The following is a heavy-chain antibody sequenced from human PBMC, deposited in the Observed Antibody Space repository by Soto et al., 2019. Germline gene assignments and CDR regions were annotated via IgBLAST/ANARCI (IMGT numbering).Heavy chain of an antibody. CDR1: GYTFTSYY. CDR3: ARVGWVAARSLPDY. D-gene: IGHD6-6*01. CDR2: INPSGGST. V-gene: IGHV1-46*01. J-gene: IGHJ4*02. Sequence: ASVKVSCKASGYTFTSYYMHWVRQAPGQGLEWMGIINPSGGSTSYAQRFQGRVTMTRDTSTSTVYMELSSLRSEDTAVYYCARVGWVAARSLPDYWGQGTLVTAPQ.